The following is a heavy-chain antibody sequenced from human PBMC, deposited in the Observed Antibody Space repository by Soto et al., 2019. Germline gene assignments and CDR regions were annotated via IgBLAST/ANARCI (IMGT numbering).Heavy chain of an antibody. CDR3: AKANTPPYFDH. Sequence: PGGSLRLSCAASGFNLNDFGIHWVRQAPGKGLEWVAHLWYDGNRKNYVDSVKGRFTISRDSSQNTIYLQMNSLRVEDTGVYYCAKANTPPYFDHWGQGALVTVSS. CDR2: LWYDGNRK. J-gene: IGHJ4*02. V-gene: IGHV3-33*06. CDR1: GFNLNDFG. D-gene: IGHD2-2*02.